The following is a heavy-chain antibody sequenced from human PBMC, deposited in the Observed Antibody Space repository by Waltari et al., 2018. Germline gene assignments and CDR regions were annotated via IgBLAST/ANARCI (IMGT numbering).Heavy chain of an antibody. V-gene: IGHV4-39*01. Sequence: QLQLQESGPGLVKPSETLSLTYTVSGGSISSSSYYWGWIRQPPGQGLEGIGSIYYSGGTYYNPSRKSRVTISVDTSKNQFSLKLSSVTAADTAVYYCASSIAALPYNWFDPWGQGTLVTVSS. J-gene: IGHJ5*02. D-gene: IGHD6-6*01. CDR1: GGSISSSSYY. CDR2: IYYSGGT. CDR3: ASSIAALPYNWFDP.